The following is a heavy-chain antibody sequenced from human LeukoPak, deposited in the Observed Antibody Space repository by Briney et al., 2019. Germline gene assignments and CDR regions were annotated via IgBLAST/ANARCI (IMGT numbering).Heavy chain of an antibody. V-gene: IGHV4-34*01. CDR1: GGSFSGYY. CDR2: INHSGST. D-gene: IGHD1-7*01. CDR3: ARGSGTGTTTSLRY. J-gene: IGHJ4*02. Sequence: WETLSLTCAVYGGSFSGYYWSWIRQPPGKGLEWIGEINHSGSTNYNPSLKSRVTISVDTSKNPFSLKLSSVTAADTAVYYCARGSGTGTTTSLRYWGQGTLVTVSS.